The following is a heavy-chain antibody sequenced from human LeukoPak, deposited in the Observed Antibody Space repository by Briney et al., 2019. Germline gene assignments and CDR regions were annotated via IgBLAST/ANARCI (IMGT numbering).Heavy chain of an antibody. V-gene: IGHV1-8*01. CDR3: VFSSGLGGPYYYGMDV. D-gene: IGHD6-19*01. Sequence: ASVKVSCKASGYTFTSYDINWVRQATGQGLEWMGWMNPNSGNTGYAQKFQGRVTMTRNTSISTAYMELSSLRSEDTAVYYCVFSSGLGGPYYYGMDVWGQGTTVTVSS. CDR1: GYTFTSYD. J-gene: IGHJ6*02. CDR2: MNPNSGNT.